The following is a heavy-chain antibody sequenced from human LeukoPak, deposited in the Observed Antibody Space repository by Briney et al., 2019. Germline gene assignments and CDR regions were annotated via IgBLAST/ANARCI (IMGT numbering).Heavy chain of an antibody. V-gene: IGHV1-69*04. CDR2: IIPILGIA. J-gene: IGHJ4*02. CDR3: ARSPLSYLRTEYSYGLYFDY. CDR1: GGTFSSYA. Sequence: SVKVSCKASGGTFSSYAISWVRQAPGQGLEWMGRIIPILGIANYAQKFQGRVTITADKSTTPAYMELSSLRPEHTAVYYCARSPLSYLRTEYSYGLYFDYWGQGTLVTVSS. D-gene: IGHD5-18*01.